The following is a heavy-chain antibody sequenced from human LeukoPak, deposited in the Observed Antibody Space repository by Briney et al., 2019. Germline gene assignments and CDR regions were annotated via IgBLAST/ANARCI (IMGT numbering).Heavy chain of an antibody. CDR2: ISGSGSST. CDR3: ATPVVIAILENFDY. J-gene: IGHJ4*02. V-gene: IGHV3-23*01. D-gene: IGHD2-21*01. Sequence: GGSLRLSCAASGFTFSSYAMSWVRQAPGKGLEWVSTISGSGSSTYYADSVEGRFAISRDNSKNTLYLQMNSLRVEDTAVYYCATPVVIAILENFDYWGQGTLVTVSS. CDR1: GFTFSSYA.